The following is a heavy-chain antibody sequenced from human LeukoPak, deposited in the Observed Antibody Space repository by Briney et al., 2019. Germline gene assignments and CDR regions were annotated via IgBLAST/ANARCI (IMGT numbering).Heavy chain of an antibody. CDR2: ISSSSSTI. Sequence: GGSLRLSCAASGFTFSSYAMSWVRQAPGKGLEWVSYISSSSSTIYYADSVKGRFTISRDNAKNSLYLQMNSLRAEDTAVYYCARVDYYYYDSSGSTQTDYWGQGTLVTVSS. J-gene: IGHJ4*02. V-gene: IGHV3-48*01. CDR3: ARVDYYYYDSSGSTQTDY. CDR1: GFTFSSYA. D-gene: IGHD3-22*01.